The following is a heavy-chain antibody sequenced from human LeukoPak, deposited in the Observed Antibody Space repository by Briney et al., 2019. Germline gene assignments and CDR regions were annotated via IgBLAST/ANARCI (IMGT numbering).Heavy chain of an antibody. CDR2: INHSGGT. D-gene: IGHD6-13*01. V-gene: IGHV4-34*01. J-gene: IGHJ6*02. CDR3: ARGLGSSSWVYYYYGMDV. CDR1: GGSFGGYY. Sequence: KTSETLSLTCAVDGGSFGGYYWSWIRQPPGKGLEWIGEINHSGGTNYNPSLKSRVTISVDTSKNQFSLKLSSVTAADTAVYYCARGLGSSSWVYYYYGMDVWGQGTTVTVSS.